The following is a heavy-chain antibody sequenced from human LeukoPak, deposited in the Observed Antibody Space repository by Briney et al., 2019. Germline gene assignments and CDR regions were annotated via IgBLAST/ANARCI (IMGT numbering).Heavy chain of an antibody. D-gene: IGHD3-10*01. J-gene: IGHJ4*02. CDR2: IKQDGSEK. Sequence: GGSLRLSCAASGFTFSSYWMSWVRQAPGKGLEWVANIKQDGSEKKYVDSVKGRFTISRDNAKNSLYLQMNSLRAEDTALYYCAKDTSMVRGVIDYWGQGTLVTVSS. V-gene: IGHV3-7*03. CDR3: AKDTSMVRGVIDY. CDR1: GFTFSSYW.